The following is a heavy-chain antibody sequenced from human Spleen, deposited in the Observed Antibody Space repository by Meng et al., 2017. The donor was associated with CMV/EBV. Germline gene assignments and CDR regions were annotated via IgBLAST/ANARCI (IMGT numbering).Heavy chain of an antibody. CDR1: YLFTIYD. CDR2: MNPNSGQT. D-gene: IGHD3-10*01. Sequence: YLFTIYDINWVRQATGQGLEWMGWMNPNSGQTGYAKKFQGRVSFTRNTSMRTAYMELSSLRSEDTAVYFCARTQSYYGSGTYNWFDPWGQGTLVTVSS. V-gene: IGHV1-8*01. CDR3: ARTQSYYGSGTYNWFDP. J-gene: IGHJ5*02.